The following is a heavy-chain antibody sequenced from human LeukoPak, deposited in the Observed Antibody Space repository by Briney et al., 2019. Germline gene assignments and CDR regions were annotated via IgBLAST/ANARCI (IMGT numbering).Heavy chain of an antibody. CDR1: GYIFTTYW. CDR3: ARGYSSSWAFDY. Sequence: ESLKISCHASGYIFTTYWIGWVRQMPGKGLEWMGIIYPSDSETRYNPSFQGQVTISADKSISTAYLQLSRLEASDTAIYYCARGYSSSWAFDYWGQGALVTVSS. CDR2: IYPSDSET. V-gene: IGHV5-51*01. D-gene: IGHD6-13*01. J-gene: IGHJ4*02.